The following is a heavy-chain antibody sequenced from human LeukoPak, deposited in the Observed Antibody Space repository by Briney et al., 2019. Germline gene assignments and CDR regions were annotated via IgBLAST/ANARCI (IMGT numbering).Heavy chain of an antibody. V-gene: IGHV4-39*07. CDR2: IYYSGST. CDR3: ARFTSYYYDSSGYGVFDY. CDR1: GGSISSSSYY. Sequence: PSETLSLTCTVSGGSISSSSYYWGWIRQPPGKGLEWIGSIYYSGSTYYNPSLKSRVTISVDTSKNQFSLKLSSVTAADTAVYYCARFTSYYYDSSGYGVFDYWGQGTLVTVSS. D-gene: IGHD3-22*01. J-gene: IGHJ4*02.